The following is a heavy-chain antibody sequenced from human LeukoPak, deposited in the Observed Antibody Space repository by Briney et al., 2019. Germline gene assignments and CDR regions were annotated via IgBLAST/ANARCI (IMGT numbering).Heavy chain of an antibody. J-gene: IGHJ4*02. D-gene: IGHD1-26*01. CDR1: GFTFSSYG. CDR3: AKGELHFNTCSFDY. Sequence: GGSLRLSCAASGFTFSSYGTHWVRQAPGKGLEWVAVISYDGSNKYYADSVKGRFTISRDNSRNTLYLQMDSLKTEDTAVYYCAKGELHFNTCSFDYWGQGTLVTVSS. CDR2: ISYDGSNK. V-gene: IGHV3-30*18.